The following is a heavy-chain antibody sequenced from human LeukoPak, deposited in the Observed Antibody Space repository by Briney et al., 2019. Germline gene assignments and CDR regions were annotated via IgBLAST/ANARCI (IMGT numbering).Heavy chain of an antibody. V-gene: IGHV3-7*01. D-gene: IGHD2-15*01. CDR1: GFTFSSYA. Sequence: GGSLRLSCAASGFTFSSYAMSWVRQAPGKGLEWVANIKQDGSEKYYVDSVKGRFTISRDNAKNSLYLQMNSLRAEDTAVYYCARVGSLGYCSGGSCPGDYWGQGTLVTVSS. CDR3: ARVGSLGYCSGGSCPGDY. CDR2: IKQDGSEK. J-gene: IGHJ4*02.